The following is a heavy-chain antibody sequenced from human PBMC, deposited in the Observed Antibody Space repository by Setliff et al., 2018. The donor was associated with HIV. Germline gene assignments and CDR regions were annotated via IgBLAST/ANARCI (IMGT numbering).Heavy chain of an antibody. CDR3: ARAPRIFPEFNNPHPHFDH. D-gene: IGHD3-3*01. Sequence: ASVKVSCKASGYTFSSNYMHWVRQAPGQGLEWVGLINPTGDITFYPQKFQARVTMTRDTSASTVYLELRSLRSEDTAVYFCARAPRIFPEFNNPHPHFDHWGQGTLVTVSS. J-gene: IGHJ4*02. CDR1: GYTFSSNY. V-gene: IGHV1-46*01. CDR2: INPTGDIT.